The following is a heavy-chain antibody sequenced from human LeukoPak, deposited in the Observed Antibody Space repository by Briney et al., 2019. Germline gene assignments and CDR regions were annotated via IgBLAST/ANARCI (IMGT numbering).Heavy chain of an antibody. J-gene: IGHJ3*02. V-gene: IGHV3-7*03. CDR3: ARGGLI. CDR1: GFIFTNFF. Sequence: GGSLRLSCAASGFIFTNFFMSWVRQAPGKGLEWVASIKHDGSEKYYVDSVKGRFTISRDNAKNSLYLQMNSLRAEDTAVYYCARGGLIWGQGTMVTVSS. CDR2: IKHDGSEK.